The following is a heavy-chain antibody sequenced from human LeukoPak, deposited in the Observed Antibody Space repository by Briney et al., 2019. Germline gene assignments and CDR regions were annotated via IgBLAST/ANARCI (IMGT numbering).Heavy chain of an antibody. CDR2: IIPIFGTA. V-gene: IGHV1-69*13. Sequence: SVKVSCKASGGTFSSYAISWVRQAPGQGLEWMGGIIPIFGTANYAQKFQGRVTITADESTSTAYMELSSLRSEDTAVYYCARRWFGMKYFDYWGQGTLVTVSS. CDR1: GGTFSSYA. D-gene: IGHD3-10*01. CDR3: ARRWFGMKYFDY. J-gene: IGHJ4*02.